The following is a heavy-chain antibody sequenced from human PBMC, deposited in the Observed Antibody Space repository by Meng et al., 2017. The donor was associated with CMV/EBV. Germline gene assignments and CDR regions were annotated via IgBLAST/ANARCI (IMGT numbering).Heavy chain of an antibody. Sequence: GSLRLSCAVYGGSFSGYYWSWIRQPPGKGLEWIGEINHSGSTNYNPSLKSRVTISVDTSKNQFSLKLSSVTAADTAVYYCARSRYCSSTSCYRGNYYHYGMDVWGQGTTVTVSS. CDR2: INHSGST. J-gene: IGHJ6*02. CDR3: ARSRYCSSTSCYRGNYYHYGMDV. D-gene: IGHD2-2*02. V-gene: IGHV4-34*01. CDR1: GGSFSGYY.